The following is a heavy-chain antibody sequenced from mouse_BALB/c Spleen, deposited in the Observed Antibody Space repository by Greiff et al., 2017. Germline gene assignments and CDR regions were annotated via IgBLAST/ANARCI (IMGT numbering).Heavy chain of an antibody. D-gene: IGHD2-3*01. J-gene: IGHJ4*01. Sequence: VQLKESGPELVKPGASVKVSCKASGYSFTDYNMYWVKQSHGKSLEWIGYIDPYNGGTSYNQKFKGKATLTVDKSSSTAFMHLNSLTSEDSAVYYCAREEGIYDGSDWDAMDYWGQGTSVTVSS. CDR3: AREEGIYDGSDWDAMDY. V-gene: IGHV1S135*01. CDR1: GYSFTDYN. CDR2: IDPYNGGT.